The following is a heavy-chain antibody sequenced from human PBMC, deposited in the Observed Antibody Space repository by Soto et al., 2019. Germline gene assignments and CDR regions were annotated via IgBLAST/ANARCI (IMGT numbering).Heavy chain of an antibody. Sequence: SVKVSCKASGGTFSNYAISWVRQAPGQGLEWMGGIIPIFGTANYAQKFQGRVTITADESTSTAYMELSSLRSEDTAVYYCARDYDSSGFGAFDIWGQGTMVTVSS. D-gene: IGHD3-22*01. CDR2: IIPIFGTA. CDR3: ARDYDSSGFGAFDI. CDR1: GGTFSNYA. J-gene: IGHJ3*02. V-gene: IGHV1-69*13.